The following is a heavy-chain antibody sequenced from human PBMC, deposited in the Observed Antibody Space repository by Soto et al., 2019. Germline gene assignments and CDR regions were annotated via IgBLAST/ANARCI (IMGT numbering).Heavy chain of an antibody. CDR3: ARNIYCSSTSCVHYYYYMDV. CDR2: IYYSGST. D-gene: IGHD2-2*01. V-gene: IGHV4-39*01. Sequence: SETLSLTCTVSGRSISSSSYYWGWIRQPPGKGLEWIGSIYYSGSTYYNPSLKSRVTISVDTSKNQFSLKLSSVTAADTAVYYCARNIYCSSTSCVHYYYYMDVWGKGTTVTVSS. J-gene: IGHJ6*03. CDR1: GRSISSSSYY.